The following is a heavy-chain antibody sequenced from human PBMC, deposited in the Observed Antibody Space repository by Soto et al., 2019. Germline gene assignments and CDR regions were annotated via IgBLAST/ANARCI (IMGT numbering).Heavy chain of an antibody. V-gene: IGHV3-23*01. CDR1: GFTFSSYS. J-gene: IGHJ4*02. CDR3: AKKVNSGSGSQFFDY. CDR2: FRSGGDDDTT. Sequence: GGSLRLSCAASGFTFSSYSMSWVRQAPGKGLEWVSGFRSGGDDDTTYYADSVRGRFAISRDNSKNTLFLQMNSLRAEDTAIYYCAKKVNSGSGSQFFDYWGQGTLVTVSS. D-gene: IGHD3-10*01.